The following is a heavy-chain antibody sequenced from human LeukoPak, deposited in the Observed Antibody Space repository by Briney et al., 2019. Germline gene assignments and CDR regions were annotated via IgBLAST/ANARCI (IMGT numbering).Heavy chain of an antibody. V-gene: IGHV1-24*01. CDR1: GYTLTELS. D-gene: IGHD3-22*01. CDR2: FDPENGET. Sequence: ASVKVSCKVSGYTLTELSMHWVRQAPGKGLEWMGSFDPENGETLYAQEFQGRVTLTEDTSADTAYMELISLRPEDTALYYCTRSAVVLPYYFDYWGQGTLVTVSS. J-gene: IGHJ4*02. CDR3: TRSAVVLPYYFDY.